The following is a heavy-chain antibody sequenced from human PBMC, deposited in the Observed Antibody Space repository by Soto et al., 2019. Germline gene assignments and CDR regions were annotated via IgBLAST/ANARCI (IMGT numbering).Heavy chain of an antibody. CDR3: ARGGPNWDYYFYGMDV. V-gene: IGHV1-8*01. CDR2: MNPNSGNT. D-gene: IGHD2-8*01. Sequence: ASVKVSCKASGYTFTSYDINWVRQATGQGLEWMGWMNPNSGNTGYAQKFQGRVTMTRNTSISTAYMELSSLRAGDTAVYYCARGGPNWDYYFYGMDVWGQGTTVTVSS. CDR1: GYTFTSYD. J-gene: IGHJ6*02.